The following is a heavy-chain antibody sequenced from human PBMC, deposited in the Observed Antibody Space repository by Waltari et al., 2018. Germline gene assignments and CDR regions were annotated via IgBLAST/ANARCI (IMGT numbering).Heavy chain of an antibody. D-gene: IGHD6-19*01. CDR1: GDCISSYP. CDR2: IYTSGTT. V-gene: IGHV4-4*07. CDR3: AKDGGWYPDY. Sequence: QGQLQESGPGRVKPSENRSLPCTVSGDCISSYPWSWIRPPAGKGREWIGRIYTSGTTPSNPSLQSRVTMSVDMSKNQFSLKLSSVTAADTAVYYCAKDGGWYPDYWGQGTLVTVSS. J-gene: IGHJ4*02.